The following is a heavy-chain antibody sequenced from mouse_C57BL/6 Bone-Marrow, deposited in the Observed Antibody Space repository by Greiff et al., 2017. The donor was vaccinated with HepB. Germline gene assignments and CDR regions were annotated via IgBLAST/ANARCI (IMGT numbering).Heavy chain of an antibody. Sequence: VQLQQSGAELARPGASVKLSCKASGYTFTSYGISWVKLRTGQGLEWIGEIYPRSGNTYYNEKFKGKATLTADKSSSTAYMELRSLTSEDSAVYFCARSITTVVAWYFDVWGTGTTVTVSS. D-gene: IGHD1-1*01. CDR2: IYPRSGNT. CDR3: ARSITTVVAWYFDV. V-gene: IGHV1-81*01. J-gene: IGHJ1*03. CDR1: GYTFTSYG.